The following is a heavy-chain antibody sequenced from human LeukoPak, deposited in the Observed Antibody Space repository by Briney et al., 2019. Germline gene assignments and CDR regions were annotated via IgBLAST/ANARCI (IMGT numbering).Heavy chain of an antibody. CDR2: IYTSGST. D-gene: IGHD2-15*01. J-gene: IGHJ4*02. CDR3: ARREGVVTHFDY. V-gene: IGHV4-61*02. CDR1: GGSISSGSYY. Sequence: PSETLSLTCTVSGGSISSGSYYWSWIRQPAGKGLEWIGRIYTSGSTNYNPSLKSRVTISVEMSKNQSSLKLTSVTAADTAVYYCARREGVVTHFDYWGQGTLVTVSS.